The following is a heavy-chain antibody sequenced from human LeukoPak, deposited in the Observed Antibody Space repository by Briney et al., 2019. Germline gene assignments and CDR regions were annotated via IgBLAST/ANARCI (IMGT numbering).Heavy chain of an antibody. CDR2: IYYSGST. Sequence: SETLSLTCTVSGGSISSYYWSWIRQPPGKGLEWIGYIYYSGSTNYNPSLKSRVTISVDTSKNQFSLKLSSVTAADTAVYYCARAGSGWYFGPENYWGQGTLVTVSS. CDR1: GGSISSYY. D-gene: IGHD6-19*01. CDR3: ARAGSGWYFGPENY. V-gene: IGHV4-59*01. J-gene: IGHJ4*02.